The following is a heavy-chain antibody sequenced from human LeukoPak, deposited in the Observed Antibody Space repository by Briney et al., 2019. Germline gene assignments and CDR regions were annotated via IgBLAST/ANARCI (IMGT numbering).Heavy chain of an antibody. V-gene: IGHV4-59*01. CDR3: ARAGSGYDSFYYYGVDG. J-gene: IGHJ6*01. Sequence: PETLSHACTVAVGSPCRYYKSWIRQPPGKGLEWIGYIYDSGSTNYNPSLKSRVTISVDTSKNQFSLKLSSVTAADTAVYYCARAGSGYDSFYYYGVDGWGQGTTVTVSS. CDR2: IYDSGST. D-gene: IGHD5-12*01. CDR1: VGSPCRYY.